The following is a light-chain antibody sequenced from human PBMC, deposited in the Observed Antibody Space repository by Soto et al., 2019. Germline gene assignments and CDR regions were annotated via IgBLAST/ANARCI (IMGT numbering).Light chain of an antibody. CDR3: QQANSVPLT. J-gene: IGKJ4*01. Sequence: DIQMTQSPSYVSASVGDRVSITCRASQDIRSWLAWYQQRPGKAPKLLIYAATILQSGVPSRFSGSGSGTTFTLTINNLQPEDFASYFCQQANSVPLTFGGGPKVDIK. V-gene: IGKV1-12*01. CDR2: AAT. CDR1: QDIRSW.